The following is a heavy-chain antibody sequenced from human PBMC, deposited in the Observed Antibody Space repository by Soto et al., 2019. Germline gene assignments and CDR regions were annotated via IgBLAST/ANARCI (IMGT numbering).Heavy chain of an antibody. V-gene: IGHV1-69*01. D-gene: IGHD3-10*01. Sequence: QVQLVQSGAEVKKPGSSVKVSCKASGGTFNSYAISWVRQAPGQGLEWMGGIIPIFGTANYAQNFQGRVAITADESTSAAYMQLISLRSEDTAVYYCALWGFRDGNKSKTNYGMDVWGRGTTVTVSS. CDR1: GGTFNSYA. CDR3: ALWGFRDGNKSKTNYGMDV. CDR2: IIPIFGTA. J-gene: IGHJ6*02.